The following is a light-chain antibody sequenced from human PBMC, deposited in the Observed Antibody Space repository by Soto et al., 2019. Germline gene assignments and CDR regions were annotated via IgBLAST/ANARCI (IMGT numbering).Light chain of an antibody. V-gene: IGKV1-9*01. Sequence: IHLTQSPSSLSASVGYRVTITCRASQGISSYLGWYQQKQGKAPNLLIYDASTLHSGVPSRFSGGGYGTDFNLTISSLQTEDFATYYCQQVNVYPSTFGGGTKVDIK. CDR2: DAS. J-gene: IGKJ4*01. CDR3: QQVNVYPST. CDR1: QGISSY.